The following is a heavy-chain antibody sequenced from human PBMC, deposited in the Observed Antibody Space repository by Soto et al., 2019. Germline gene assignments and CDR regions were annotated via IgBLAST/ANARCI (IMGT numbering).Heavy chain of an antibody. CDR3: ARDRDDDDYVWGSYRYTAWFDP. D-gene: IGHD3-16*02. V-gene: IGHV1-69*13. J-gene: IGHJ5*02. CDR2: IIPIFGTA. CDR1: GGTFSSYA. Sequence: SVKVSCKASGGTFSSYAISWVRQAPGQGLEWMGGIIPIFGTANYAQKFQGRVTITADESTSTAYMELSSLRSEDTAVYYCARDRDDDDYVWGSYRYTAWFDPWGQGTLVTVSS.